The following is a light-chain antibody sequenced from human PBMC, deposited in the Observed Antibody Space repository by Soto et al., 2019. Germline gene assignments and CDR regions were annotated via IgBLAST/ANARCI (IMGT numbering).Light chain of an antibody. CDR2: DVS. CDR1: QSINNW. J-gene: IGKJ4*01. CDR3: QQYNSN. V-gene: IGKV1-5*01. Sequence: IQMTQSPSTVSASVGDRVTITCRASQSINNWLAWYQQKPGKAPKLLIYDVSSLGSGVPSRVSGSGSGAEFTLTISSLQPDDFATYYCQQYNSNFGGGTRVEIK.